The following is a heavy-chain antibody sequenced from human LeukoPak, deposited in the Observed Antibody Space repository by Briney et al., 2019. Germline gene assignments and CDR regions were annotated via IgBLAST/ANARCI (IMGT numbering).Heavy chain of an antibody. V-gene: IGHV4-59*12. CDR2: INQSGST. CDR3: ARDYGDSRNYNWFDP. J-gene: IGHJ5*02. CDR1: GGSISSYY. D-gene: IGHD4-17*01. Sequence: PSETLSLTCTVSGGSISSYYWSWMRQPPGEGLEWIGDINQSGSTTYNPSLKSRVTILVDTSKNQFSLELTSVTAADTAVYYCARDYGDSRNYNWFDPWGQGTLVTVSS.